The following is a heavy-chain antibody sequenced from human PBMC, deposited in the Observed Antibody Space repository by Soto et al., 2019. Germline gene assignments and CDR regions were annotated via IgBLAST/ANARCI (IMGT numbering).Heavy chain of an antibody. CDR1: GFTFSGYY. CDR2: ISYDGSTE. Sequence: GGSLRLSCAASGFTFSGYYMHWVRQAPGKGLEWVAVISYDGSTEYYADSVKGRFTISRDNSANRLFLQMNSLRPEDTAVYYCTKDDGYNDSTYYHYFGMDVWGQGTTVTVSS. D-gene: IGHD5-12*01. V-gene: IGHV3-30*18. J-gene: IGHJ6*02. CDR3: TKDDGYNDSTYYHYFGMDV.